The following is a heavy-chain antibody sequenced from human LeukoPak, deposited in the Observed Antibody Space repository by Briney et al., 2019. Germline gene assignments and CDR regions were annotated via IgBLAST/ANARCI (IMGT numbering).Heavy chain of an antibody. J-gene: IGHJ4*02. Sequence: PSETLSLTCAVYGGSFSGYYWSWIRQPPGKGLEWIGEINHSGSTNYNPSLKSRVTISVDTSKNQFSLKLSSVTVADTAVYYCARKGRAHYYGSGSYYNPFDYWGQGTLVTVSS. D-gene: IGHD3-10*01. CDR3: ARKGRAHYYGSGSYYNPFDY. V-gene: IGHV4-34*01. CDR1: GGSFSGYY. CDR2: INHSGST.